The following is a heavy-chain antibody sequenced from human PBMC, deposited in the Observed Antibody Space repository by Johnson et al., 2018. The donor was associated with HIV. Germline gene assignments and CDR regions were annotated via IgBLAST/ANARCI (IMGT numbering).Heavy chain of an antibody. CDR2: IKEDSSEK. CDR1: GFIFNDYW. V-gene: IGHV3-7*05. CDR3: ARGGRKQLACDAFDI. J-gene: IGHJ3*02. D-gene: IGHD1-1*01. Sequence: VQLVESGGGLVQPGGSLRLSCAASGFIFNDYWMYWVRQSPGKGLEFVANIKEDSSEKSYVDSVKGRFTISRDNAKNSLYLQMNSLRAADTALYYSARGGRKQLACDAFDIWDHGTMVTVSS.